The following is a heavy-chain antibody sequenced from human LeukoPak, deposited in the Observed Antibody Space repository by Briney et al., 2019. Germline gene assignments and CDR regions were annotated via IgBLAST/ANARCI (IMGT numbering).Heavy chain of an antibody. Sequence: SETLSLTCAVYGGSFSGYYWSWIRQPPGKGLEWIGEINHSGSTNYNPSLKSRVTISVDTSKNQFSLKLSSVTAADTAVYYCARNRGGYSYGYKAYYFDHWGQGTLVTVSS. CDR3: ARNRGGYSYGYKAYYFDH. CDR2: INHSGST. J-gene: IGHJ4*02. CDR1: GGSFSGYY. V-gene: IGHV4-34*01. D-gene: IGHD5-18*01.